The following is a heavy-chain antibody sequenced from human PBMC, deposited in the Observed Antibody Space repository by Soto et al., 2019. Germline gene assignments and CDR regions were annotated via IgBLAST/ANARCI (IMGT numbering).Heavy chain of an antibody. V-gene: IGHV4-31*03. CDR3: ARGYFSSTSCYFNHYYYMDV. CDR1: GGSISSGGYY. Sequence: PSETLSLTCTVSGGSISSGGYYWSWIRQHPGKGLEWIGYIYYSGSTYYNPSLKSRVTISVDTSKNQFSLKLSSVTAADTAVYYCARGYFSSTSCYFNHYYYMDVWGKGTTVTVS. D-gene: IGHD2-2*01. CDR2: IYYSGST. J-gene: IGHJ6*03.